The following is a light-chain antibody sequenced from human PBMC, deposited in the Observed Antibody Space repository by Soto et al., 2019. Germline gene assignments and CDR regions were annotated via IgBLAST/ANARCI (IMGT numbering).Light chain of an antibody. CDR2: GAS. Sequence: EIVFTQSPGTLSLSPGERATLSCRASQSVSSSYLAWYQQKPGQAPRLLIYGASSRETGIPDRFSGSGSGTEFTLTISRLEPEDFAVYYCQQHGSSPITFGQGTRLEIK. CDR1: QSVSSSY. J-gene: IGKJ5*01. CDR3: QQHGSSPIT. V-gene: IGKV3-20*01.